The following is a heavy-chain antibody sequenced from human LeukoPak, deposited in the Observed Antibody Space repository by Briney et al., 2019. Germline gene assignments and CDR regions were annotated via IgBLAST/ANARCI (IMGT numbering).Heavy chain of an antibody. Sequence: PGGSLRLSCVASGFSFSGYPISWVRQAPGKGLEWVSAISPGSDYKLYADSVKGRFTISRDNSRNTLSLQMDSLRPEDTAIYYCAKKYPGKHPFDCWGQGTLV. J-gene: IGHJ4*02. CDR2: ISPGSDYK. CDR3: AKKYPGKHPFDC. D-gene: IGHD1-26*01. CDR1: GFSFSGYP. V-gene: IGHV3-23*01.